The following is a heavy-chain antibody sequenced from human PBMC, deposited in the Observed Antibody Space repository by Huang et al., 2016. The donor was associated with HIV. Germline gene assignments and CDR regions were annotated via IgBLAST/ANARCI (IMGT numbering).Heavy chain of an antibody. CDR3: ARTRGGGYDY. CDR1: GFTFSDFS. D-gene: IGHD5-12*01. Sequence: EVQLVESGGGLVQPGGSLRLSCAASGFTFSDFSLNWVRQAPGNGLEWVSYSGRRGTIYYSSSVKGRFTIARDDAMNSVYLQMNSLRAEDTAVYYCARTRGGGYDYWGQGTLVTVSS. J-gene: IGHJ4*02. CDR2: SGRRGTI. V-gene: IGHV3-48*04.